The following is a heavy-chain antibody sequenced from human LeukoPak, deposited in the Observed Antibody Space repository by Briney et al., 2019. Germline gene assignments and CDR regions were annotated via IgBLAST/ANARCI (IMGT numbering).Heavy chain of an antibody. J-gene: IGHJ4*02. Sequence: MTSETLSLTCAVSGYSISSGYYWGWIRQPPGKGLEWIGSIYHSGSTYYNPSLKSRVTISVDTSKNQSSLKLSSVTAADTAVYYCARQVAAAGRKDSDYWGQGTLVTVSS. D-gene: IGHD6-13*01. CDR1: GYSISSGYY. V-gene: IGHV4-38-2*01. CDR3: ARQVAAAGRKDSDY. CDR2: IYHSGST.